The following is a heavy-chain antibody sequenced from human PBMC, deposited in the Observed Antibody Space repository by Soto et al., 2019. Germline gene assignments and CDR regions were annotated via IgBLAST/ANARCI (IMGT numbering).Heavy chain of an antibody. CDR1: GYTFTSYD. Sequence: QVQLVQSGAEVKKPGASVKVSCKASGYTFTSYDINWVRQATGQGLEWMGWMNPNSGNTGYAQKFQGRVTMTRNTSISTAYMELSSLRSEDTAVYYCARGFRYQDSSGWYYIDYWGQGTLVTVSS. CDR3: ARGFRYQDSSGWYYIDY. D-gene: IGHD6-19*01. J-gene: IGHJ4*02. CDR2: MNPNSGNT. V-gene: IGHV1-8*01.